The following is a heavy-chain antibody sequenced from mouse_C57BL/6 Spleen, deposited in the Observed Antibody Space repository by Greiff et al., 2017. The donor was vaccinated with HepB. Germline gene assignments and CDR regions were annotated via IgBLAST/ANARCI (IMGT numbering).Heavy chain of an antibody. CDR1: GFTFSSYA. CDR2: ISDGGSYT. J-gene: IGHJ3*01. CDR3: ARDRGSNYGFAY. V-gene: IGHV5-4*01. D-gene: IGHD2-5*01. Sequence: EVQLVESGGGLVKPGGSLKLSCAASGFTFSSYAMSWVRQTPEKRLEWVATISDGGSYTYYPDNVKGRFTISRDNAKNNLYLQMSHLKSEDTAMYYCARDRGSNYGFAYWGQGTLVTVSA.